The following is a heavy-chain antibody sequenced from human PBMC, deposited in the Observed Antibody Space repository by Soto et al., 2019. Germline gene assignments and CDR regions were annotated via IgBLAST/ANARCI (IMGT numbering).Heavy chain of an antibody. CDR2: IDPTGANT. CDR3: VSWVSAQCDY. Sequence: GGSLRLSCAASGFTFSSYAMSWVRQAPGKGLEWVSAIDPTGANTHYADSVKGRFTISRDNSRNTLDLQMNSLRAGDTALYYCVSWVSAQCDYWGQGTPVTVSS. V-gene: IGHV3-23*01. J-gene: IGHJ4*02. CDR1: GFTFSSYA. D-gene: IGHD3-16*01.